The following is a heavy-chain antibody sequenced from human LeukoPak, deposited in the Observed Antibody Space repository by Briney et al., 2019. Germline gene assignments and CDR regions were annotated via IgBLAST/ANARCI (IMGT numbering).Heavy chain of an antibody. D-gene: IGHD2-2*01. V-gene: IGHV1-69*13. CDR2: IIPIFGTA. CDR3: ARDRLGYCSSTSCYEHGY. Sequence: VASVKVSCKASGGTFSSYAISWVRQAPGQGLGWMGGIIPIFGTANYAQKFQGRVTITADESTSTAYMELSSLRSEDTAVYYCARDRLGYCSSTSCYEHGYWGQGTLVTVSS. J-gene: IGHJ4*02. CDR1: GGTFSSYA.